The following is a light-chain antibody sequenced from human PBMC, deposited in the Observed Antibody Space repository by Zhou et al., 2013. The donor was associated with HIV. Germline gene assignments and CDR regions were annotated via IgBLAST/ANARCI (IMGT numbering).Light chain of an antibody. Sequence: EIVLTQSPGTLSLSPGERATLSCRASQSVSSSYLAWYQQKPGQAPRLLIYGASSRATGIPDRFTGSGFGADFALTIDRLEPEDSAIYFCHLYGSSSALSFGGGTRVEI. CDR2: GAS. V-gene: IGKV3-20*01. J-gene: IGKJ4*01. CDR1: QSVSSSY. CDR3: HLYGSSSALS.